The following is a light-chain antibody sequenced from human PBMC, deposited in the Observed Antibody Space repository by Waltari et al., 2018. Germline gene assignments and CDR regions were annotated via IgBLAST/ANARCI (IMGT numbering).Light chain of an antibody. CDR1: QGISNY. CDR3: QQLHSPGYT. CDR2: SAS. J-gene: IGKJ2*01. Sequence: IQLTQSPSSLSASVGDRVTITCGASQGISNYLAWYQQKPGKVPKLLIHSASTLQSGVPSRVSGSGSGTDFTLTISSLQPEDFATYYCQQLHSPGYTFGQGTKLEIK. V-gene: IGKV1-9*01.